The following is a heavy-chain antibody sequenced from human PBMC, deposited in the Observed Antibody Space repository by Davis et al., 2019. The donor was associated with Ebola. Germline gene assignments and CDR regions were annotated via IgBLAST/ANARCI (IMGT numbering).Heavy chain of an antibody. D-gene: IGHD6-19*01. V-gene: IGHV4-61*08. CDR2: IYYSGST. J-gene: IGHJ4*02. CDR3: ARVSAVAGNDY. Sequence: MPSETLSLTCTVSGGSVSSGAYYWNWIRQPPGKGLEWIGYIYYSGSTNYNPSLKSRVTISVDTSKNQFSLKLSSVTAADTAVYYCARVSAVAGNDYWSQGTLVTVSS. CDR1: GGSVSSGAYY.